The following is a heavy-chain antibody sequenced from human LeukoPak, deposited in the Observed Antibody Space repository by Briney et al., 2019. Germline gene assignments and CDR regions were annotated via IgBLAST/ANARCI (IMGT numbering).Heavy chain of an antibody. D-gene: IGHD6-13*01. CDR1: GYSISSCYY. J-gene: IGHJ5*02. CDR2: ISHSGST. Sequence: SETLSLTCAVSGYSISSCYYWGWIRQPPGKGLEWLGSISHSGSTYYNPSLKSRVTISVDTSKNQFSLKLRSVTAADTAVYHCARVPFIAAAGTENWFDPWGQGTLVTVSS. CDR3: ARVPFIAAAGTENWFDP. V-gene: IGHV4-38-2*01.